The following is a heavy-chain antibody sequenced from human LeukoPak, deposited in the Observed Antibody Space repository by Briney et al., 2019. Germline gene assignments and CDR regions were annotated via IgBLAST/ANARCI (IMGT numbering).Heavy chain of an antibody. V-gene: IGHV3-11*01. CDR3: ARDRAVGAFDY. CDR1: GFTFSDYY. D-gene: IGHD1-26*01. Sequence: KTGGSLRLSCAASGFTFSDYYMSWIRQAPGKGLEWVSYISSSGSTIYYADSVKGRSTISRDNAKNSLYLQMNSLRAEDTAVYYCARDRAVGAFDYWGQGTLVTVSS. J-gene: IGHJ4*02. CDR2: ISSSGSTI.